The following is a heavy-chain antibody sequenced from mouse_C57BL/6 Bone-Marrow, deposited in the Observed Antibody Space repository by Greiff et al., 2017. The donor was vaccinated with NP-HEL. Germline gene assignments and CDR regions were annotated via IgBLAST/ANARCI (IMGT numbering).Heavy chain of an antibody. J-gene: IGHJ2*01. V-gene: IGHV2-4*01. CDR1: GFSLTSSG. Sequence: QVQLKESGPGLVQPSQSLSITCTVSGFSLTSSGVHWVRQPPGKGLAWLGVIWSGGSTDYTAAFISRLSISKDNSKSQVFFKMNSLQADDTAIYYCAKSYYSNYGYFDYWGQGTTLTVSS. CDR2: IWSGGST. D-gene: IGHD2-5*01. CDR3: AKSYYSNYGYFDY.